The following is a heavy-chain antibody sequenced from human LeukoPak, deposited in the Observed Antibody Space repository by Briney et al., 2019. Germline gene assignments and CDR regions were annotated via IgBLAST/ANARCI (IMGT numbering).Heavy chain of an antibody. V-gene: IGHV4-30-4*01. D-gene: IGHD3-22*01. CDR3: ARPYYYDSRIDP. J-gene: IGHJ5*02. Sequence: PSEALSLTCTVSGGSISSGDYYWSWIRQPPGKGLEWIGYTYYSGSTYYNPSLKSRATISVDTSKNQFSLKLTSVTAADTAVYYCARPYYYDSRIDPWGQGTLVTVSS. CDR2: TYYSGST. CDR1: GGSISSGDYY.